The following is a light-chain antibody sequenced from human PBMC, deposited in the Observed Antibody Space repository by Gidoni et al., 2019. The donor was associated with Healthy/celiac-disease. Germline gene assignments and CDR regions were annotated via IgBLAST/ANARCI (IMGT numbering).Light chain of an antibody. CDR2: GAS. CDR1: QSVIRSY. V-gene: IGKV3-20*01. CDR3: QQYGSSPPWT. Sequence: EIVLTQSPGTLSLSPGERATLSCRASQSVIRSYLAWYQQKPGQAPRLLIYGASSRATGIPDRFSGSGSVTYFTLTISRLEPEDFAVYYCQQYGSSPPWTFGQWTKVEIK. J-gene: IGKJ1*01.